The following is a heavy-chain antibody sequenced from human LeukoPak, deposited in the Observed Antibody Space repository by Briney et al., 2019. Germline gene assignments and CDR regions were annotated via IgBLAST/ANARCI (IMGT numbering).Heavy chain of an antibody. CDR3: ARGLEHGDHYY. V-gene: IGHV4-30-4*01. CDR2: IYYSGST. Sequence: SETLSLTCTVSGGSISSGDYYWSWIRQPPGKGLEWIGYIYYSGSTYYNPSLKSRVTISVDTSKNQLSLKLRSVTAADTAVYYCARGLEHGDHYYWGQGTLVTVSS. J-gene: IGHJ4*02. D-gene: IGHD4-17*01. CDR1: GGSISSGDYY.